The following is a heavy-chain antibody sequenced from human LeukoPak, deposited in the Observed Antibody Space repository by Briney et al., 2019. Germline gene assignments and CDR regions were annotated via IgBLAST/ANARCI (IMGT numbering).Heavy chain of an antibody. CDR3: ARRDMTALTAYVFDI. CDR1: GGSISSSSYY. D-gene: IGHD4-11*01. Sequence: KSSETLSLTCTVSGGSISSSSYYWGWIRQPPGKGLEWIGSIYYSGSTYYNPSLNSRVTISVDTSKNQFSLKLRSVTAADTAVYYCARRDMTALTAYVFDIWGQGTMVTVSS. J-gene: IGHJ3*02. CDR2: IYYSGST. V-gene: IGHV4-39*01.